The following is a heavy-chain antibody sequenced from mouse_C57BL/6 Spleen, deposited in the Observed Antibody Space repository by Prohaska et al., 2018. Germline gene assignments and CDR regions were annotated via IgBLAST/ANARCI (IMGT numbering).Heavy chain of an antibody. CDR1: GYTFTDYE. Sequence: QVQLQQSGAELVRPGASVTLSCKASGYTFTDYEMHWVKQTPVHGLEWIGAIDPETGGTAYNQKFKGKAILTADKSSSTAYMELRSLTSEDSAVYYCRGNYGDYAMDYWGQGTSVTVSS. CDR2: IDPETGGT. D-gene: IGHD2-1*01. J-gene: IGHJ4*01. V-gene: IGHV1-15*01. CDR3: RGNYGDYAMDY.